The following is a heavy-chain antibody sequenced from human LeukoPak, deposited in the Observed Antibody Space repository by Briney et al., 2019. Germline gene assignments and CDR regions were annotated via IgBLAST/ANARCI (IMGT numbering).Heavy chain of an antibody. J-gene: IGHJ6*02. D-gene: IGHD3-3*02. CDR1: GGSISSYY. Sequence: ETLSLTCTVSGGSISSYYWSWIRQPPGKGLEWVANINPDGSAKYYVDSVKGRFTISRDNAENSLYLQMNSLRPEDTAVYYCARHFSTYSYGLDVWGQGTTVTVSS. CDR3: ARHFSTYSYGLDV. CDR2: INPDGSAK. V-gene: IGHV3-7*01.